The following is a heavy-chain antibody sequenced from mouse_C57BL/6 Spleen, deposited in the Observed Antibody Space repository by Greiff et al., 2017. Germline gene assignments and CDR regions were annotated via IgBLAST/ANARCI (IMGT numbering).Heavy chain of an antibody. J-gene: IGHJ4*01. D-gene: IGHD1-1*01. CDR2: ISSGSSTI. Sequence: EVKLMESGGGLVKPGGSLKLFCAASGFTFSDYGMHWVRQAPEKGLEWVAYISSGSSTIYYADTVKGRFTISRDNAKNTLFLQMTSLGSEDKAMYYCAREEVLLRAMDYWGQGTSVTVSS. CDR3: AREEVLLRAMDY. V-gene: IGHV5-17*01. CDR1: GFTFSDYG.